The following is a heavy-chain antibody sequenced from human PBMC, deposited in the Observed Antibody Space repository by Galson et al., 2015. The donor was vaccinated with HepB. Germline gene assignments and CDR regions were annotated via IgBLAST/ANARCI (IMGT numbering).Heavy chain of an antibody. CDR1: GFIVNSNY. CDR3: ARDRRLYGDYVASNWFDP. CDR2: IYSGGST. V-gene: IGHV3-66*01. J-gene: IGHJ5*02. D-gene: IGHD4-17*01. Sequence: SLRLSCAASGFIVNSNYMSWVRQAPGKGLEWVSVIYSGGSTYYADSVKGRFTISRDNSKNTLYLQMNSLRAEDTAVYYCARDRRLYGDYVASNWFDPWGQGTLVTVSS.